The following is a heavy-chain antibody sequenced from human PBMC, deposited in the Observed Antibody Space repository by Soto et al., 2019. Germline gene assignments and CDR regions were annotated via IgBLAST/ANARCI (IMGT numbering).Heavy chain of an antibody. J-gene: IGHJ6*02. CDR3: ARDRATRLPYYYYGMDV. Sequence: GGSLRLSCAASGFTFSSYWMSWVRQAPGKGLEWVANIKQDGSEKYYVDSVKGRFTISRDNAKNSLYLQMNSLRAEDTAVYYCARDRATRLPYYYYGMDVWGQGTTVTVSS. V-gene: IGHV3-7*05. CDR1: GFTFSSYW. CDR2: IKQDGSEK.